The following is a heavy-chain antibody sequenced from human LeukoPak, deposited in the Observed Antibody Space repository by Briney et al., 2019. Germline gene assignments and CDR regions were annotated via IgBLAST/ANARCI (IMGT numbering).Heavy chain of an antibody. V-gene: IGHV3-48*03. CDR1: GFTFSSYE. D-gene: IGHD6-19*01. CDR3: ARETGWRRVDY. J-gene: IGHJ4*02. CDR2: ISSSGITM. Sequence: GGSLRLPCAASGFTFSSYEMNWVRQAPGKGLEWVSYISSSGITMYYADSVKGRFTISRDNAKNSLYLQMNSLRAEDTAVYYCARETGWRRVDYWGQGTLVTVSS.